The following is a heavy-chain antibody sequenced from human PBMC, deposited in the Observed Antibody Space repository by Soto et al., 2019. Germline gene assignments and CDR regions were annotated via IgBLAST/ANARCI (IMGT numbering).Heavy chain of an antibody. Sequence: QVHLQESGPGLVKPSETLSLTCTVSGGSISSYYWSWIRQPPGKGLEWIGYIYYSGRTNYNPSLRSRVTISVDTSKNQFSLKLPSVTAADTAVYYCARHPTVTEYYFDYWGQGTLVTVSS. J-gene: IGHJ4*02. D-gene: IGHD4-17*01. V-gene: IGHV4-59*08. CDR1: GGSISSYY. CDR2: IYYSGRT. CDR3: ARHPTVTEYYFDY.